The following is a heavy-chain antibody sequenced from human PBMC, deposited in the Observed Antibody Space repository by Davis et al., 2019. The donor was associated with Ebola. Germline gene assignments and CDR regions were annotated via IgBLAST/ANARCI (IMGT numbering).Heavy chain of an antibody. V-gene: IGHV3-30-3*01. D-gene: IGHD3-9*01. CDR2: ISYDGSNK. Sequence: GGSLRLSCAASGFTFSSYAMHWVRQAPGKGLEWVAVISYDGSNKYYADFVKGRFTISRDNSKNTLYLQMNSLRAEDTAVYYCARAYYDILTGYYPNYYYYGMDAWGQGTTVTVSS. J-gene: IGHJ6*02. CDR3: ARAYYDILTGYYPNYYYYGMDA. CDR1: GFTFSSYA.